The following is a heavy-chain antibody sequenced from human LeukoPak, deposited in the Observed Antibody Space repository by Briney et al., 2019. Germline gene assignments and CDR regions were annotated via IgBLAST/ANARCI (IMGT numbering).Heavy chain of an antibody. CDR3: ARGRIAVAGTKNYFDY. D-gene: IGHD6-19*01. Sequence: SETLSLTCTVSGGSISSYYWSWIRQPPGKGLEWIGDIYYSGSTNYNPSLKSRVTISVDTSKNQFSLKLSSVTAADTAVYYCARGRIAVAGTKNYFDYWGQGTLVTVSS. CDR1: GGSISSYY. CDR2: IYYSGST. J-gene: IGHJ4*02. V-gene: IGHV4-59*01.